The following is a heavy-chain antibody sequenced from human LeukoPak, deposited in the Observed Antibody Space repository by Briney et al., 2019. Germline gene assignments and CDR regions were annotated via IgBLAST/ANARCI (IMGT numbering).Heavy chain of an antibody. CDR2: IDYSGGST. D-gene: IGHD6-19*01. CDR3: ARNSGWYGVS. CDR1: GFTISSNE. J-gene: IGHJ4*02. V-gene: IGHV3-23*01. Sequence: GGSLRLSCTAAGFTISSNEWGGMVRAPGKGWLGGLIIDYSGGSTHSAASVMGPFTISRDNSTNTLYLQLNSLSADDTAVYYCARNSGWYGVSWGQGTLVTVSS.